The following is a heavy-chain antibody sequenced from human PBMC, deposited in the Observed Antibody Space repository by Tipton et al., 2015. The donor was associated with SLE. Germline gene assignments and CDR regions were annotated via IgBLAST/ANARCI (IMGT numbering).Heavy chain of an antibody. CDR2: IYYSGST. J-gene: IGHJ4*02. CDR3: ARSTDYSKFDY. D-gene: IGHD4-11*01. CDR1: GGSISSGSYY. V-gene: IGHV4-39*07. Sequence: TLSLTCTVSGGSISSGSYYWGWIRQPPGKGLEWIGSIYYSGSTYYNPSLKSRVTISVDTSKNQFSLKLSSVTAADTAVYYCARSTDYSKFDYWGQGTLVTVSS.